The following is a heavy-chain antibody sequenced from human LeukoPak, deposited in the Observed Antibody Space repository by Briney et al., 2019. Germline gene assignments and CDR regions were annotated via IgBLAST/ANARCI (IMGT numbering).Heavy chain of an antibody. CDR1: GGSISSYY. D-gene: IGHD6-13*01. J-gene: IGHJ4*02. V-gene: IGHV4-59*01. CDR3: ARVIAAAEPTFDY. Sequence: SETLSLTCTVSGGSISSYYWGWIRQPPGKGLEWIGYISYSGSTNYNPSLKSRVIIPVDTSKNQFSLKLSSVTAADTAVYYCARVIAAAEPTFDYWGQGTLVTVSS. CDR2: ISYSGST.